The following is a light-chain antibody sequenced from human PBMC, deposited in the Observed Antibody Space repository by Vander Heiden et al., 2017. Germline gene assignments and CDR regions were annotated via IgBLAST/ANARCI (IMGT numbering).Light chain of an antibody. CDR1: QSLLHSNGYNY. J-gene: IGKJ3*01. V-gene: IGKV2-28*01. CDR3: KQDPQTHT. CDR2: LGS. Sequence: DIVMTQSPLSLPVTPGEPASISCRSSQSLLHSNGYNYLDWYLQKPGQSPQLLIYLGSKRACGVPDRCRRSGSGTYFTLKISRGEDEDVGVYYCKQDPQTHTFGHGTKVDIK.